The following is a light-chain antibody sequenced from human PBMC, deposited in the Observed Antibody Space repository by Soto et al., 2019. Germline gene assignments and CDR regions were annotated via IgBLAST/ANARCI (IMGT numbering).Light chain of an antibody. V-gene: IGKV3-11*01. CDR2: DAS. J-gene: IGKJ5*01. CDR1: QSVSNY. CDR3: QHGGT. Sequence: EIVLTHSPATLSLSPGERATVSCRASQSVSNYLGWYQQKAGQAPRLLIYDASNRATGIPARFSGSGSGTDFTLTISSLEPEDFAVYYCQHGGTFGQGTRLEIK.